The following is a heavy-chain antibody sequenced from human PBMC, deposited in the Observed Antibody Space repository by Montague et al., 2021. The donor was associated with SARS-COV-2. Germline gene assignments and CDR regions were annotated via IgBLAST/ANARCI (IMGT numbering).Heavy chain of an antibody. Sequence: PALVKPTQTLTLTCTFSGFSLSTSGMCVSWIRQPPGKALEWLARIDWDDDKYYSTSLKTRLTISKDTSKNQVVLTVTNMEPVDTATYYCARMSVRGVIFDYWGQGTLVTVSS. CDR3: ARMSVRGVIFDY. J-gene: IGHJ4*02. V-gene: IGHV2-70*11. CDR2: IDWDDDK. CDR1: GFSLSTSGMC. D-gene: IGHD3-10*01.